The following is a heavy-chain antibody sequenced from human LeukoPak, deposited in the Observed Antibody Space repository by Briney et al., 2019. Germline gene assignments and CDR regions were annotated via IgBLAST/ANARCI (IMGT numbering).Heavy chain of an antibody. CDR3: ARGKRASMVRGAYSRANWFDP. CDR2: INPNSGGT. Sequence: GASVKVSCKASGYTFTGYYMHWVRQAPGQGLEWMGWINPNSGGTNYAQKFQGRVTMTRDTSISTAYMELSRLRSDDTAVYYCARGKRASMVRGAYSRANWFDPWGQGTLVTVSS. J-gene: IGHJ5*02. D-gene: IGHD3-10*01. CDR1: GYTFTGYY. V-gene: IGHV1-2*02.